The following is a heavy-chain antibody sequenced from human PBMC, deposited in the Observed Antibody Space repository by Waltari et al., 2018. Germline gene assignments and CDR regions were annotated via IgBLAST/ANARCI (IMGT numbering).Heavy chain of an antibody. CDR1: GYTFTSYG. D-gene: IGHD3-10*01. Sequence: QVQLVQSGAEVKKPGASVKVSCKSSGYTFTSYGITWARQAPGQGLEWMGWISAYNGDTNHAQKLQDRVTMTTDTSTSTAYMELRSLRSDDTAVYYCARDSGYGSGSYSVDFWGQGTLVTVSS. CDR3: ARDSGYGSGSYSVDF. CDR2: ISAYNGDT. V-gene: IGHV1-18*01. J-gene: IGHJ4*02.